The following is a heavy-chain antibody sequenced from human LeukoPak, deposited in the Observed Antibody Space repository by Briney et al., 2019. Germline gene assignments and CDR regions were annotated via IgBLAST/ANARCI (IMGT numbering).Heavy chain of an antibody. CDR2: IIPIFGTA. CDR3: ASRGYSYGSPGYFDY. J-gene: IGHJ4*02. CDR1: GGTFSSYA. D-gene: IGHD5-18*01. Sequence: SVKVSCKASGGTFSSYAISWVRQAPGQGREWMGRIIPIFGTANYAQKFQGRVTITTDESTSTAYMELSSLRSEDTAVYYCASRGYSYGSPGYFDYWGQGTLVTVSS. V-gene: IGHV1-69*05.